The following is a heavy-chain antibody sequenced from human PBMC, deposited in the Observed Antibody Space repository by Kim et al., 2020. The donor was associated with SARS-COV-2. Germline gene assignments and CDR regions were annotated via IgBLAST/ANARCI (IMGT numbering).Heavy chain of an antibody. CDR2: IYNSGST. J-gene: IGHJ6*02. CDR3: ARQGANYYYGMDV. Sequence: ETLSLTCTVSGGSISGYYWSWIRQPPGKGLEWIGYIYNSGSTNYSPSLKSRVTISVDTSKNQFSLHLTSVTAADTAVYYCARQGANYYYGMDVWGQGTTVTVSS. CDR1: GGSISGYY. V-gene: IGHV4-59*08. D-gene: IGHD3-16*01.